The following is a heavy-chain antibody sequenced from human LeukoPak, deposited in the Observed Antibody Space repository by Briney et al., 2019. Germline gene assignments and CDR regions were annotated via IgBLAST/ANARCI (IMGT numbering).Heavy chain of an antibody. CDR1: GFSFTSYA. J-gene: IGHJ5*01. V-gene: IGHV3-23*01. D-gene: IGHD1-1*01. Sequence: GGSLRLSCAASGFSFTSYAMNWVRQAPGKGLEWVSAISGSGRSTYSADSVRGRFTTSRDNSKNILYLQVNNLRGEDTAVYYCAKAGARGNVNWFDSWGQGTLVTVSS. CDR2: ISGSGRST. CDR3: AKAGARGNVNWFDS.